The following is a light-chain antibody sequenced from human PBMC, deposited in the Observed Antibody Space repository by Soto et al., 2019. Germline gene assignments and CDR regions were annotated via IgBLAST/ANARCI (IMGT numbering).Light chain of an antibody. Sequence: EIVMTQSPATLSVSPGEGATLSCKASQNVYNNLAWYQQRPGQPPRLLIYDASTRATGISGRFSGSGYGTEFNLTISSLQSEDFAVYFCQQCRNWPLTFGGGTKVEIK. V-gene: IGKV3-15*01. CDR2: DAS. CDR1: QNVYNN. J-gene: IGKJ4*01. CDR3: QQCRNWPLT.